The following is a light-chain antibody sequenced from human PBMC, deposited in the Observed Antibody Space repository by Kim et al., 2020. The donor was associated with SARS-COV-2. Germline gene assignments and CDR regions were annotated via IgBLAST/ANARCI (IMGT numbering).Light chain of an antibody. Sequence: AWGKTVRITCQGDSLRSDYASWYQQKPGQDPVLVIYGKNNRPSGIPDRFSGSSSGNTASLTITGAQAEDEADYYCNSRDSSGNHVVFGGGTKLTVL. CDR3: NSRDSSGNHVV. CDR1: SLRSDY. V-gene: IGLV3-19*01. CDR2: GKN. J-gene: IGLJ2*01.